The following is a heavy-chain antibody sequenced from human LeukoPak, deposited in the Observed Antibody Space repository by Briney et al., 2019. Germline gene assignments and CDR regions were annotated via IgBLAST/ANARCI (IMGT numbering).Heavy chain of an antibody. Sequence: GGSLRLSCAASGFIFSSYGMSWVRQAPGKGLEWVPGISGGGGTYYADSVKGRFTISRDTSKNTVYLQMNSLRAEDTAVYYCAKDVRTLDAFDIWGQGTMVTVSS. V-gene: IGHV3-23*01. J-gene: IGHJ3*02. CDR2: ISGGGGT. CDR1: GFIFSSYG. CDR3: AKDVRTLDAFDI.